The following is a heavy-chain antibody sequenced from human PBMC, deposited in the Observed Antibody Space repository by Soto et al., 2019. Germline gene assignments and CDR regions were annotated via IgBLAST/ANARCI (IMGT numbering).Heavy chain of an antibody. CDR1: GFTFRSYG. J-gene: IGHJ6*03. CDR3: AKDLAGCTYCPNKYYYYMDV. D-gene: IGHD2-8*01. Sequence: QVEVVESGGGVVQSGGSLRLSCVASGFTFRSYGMHWVRQAPGKGLEWVAVISYDGSNKYYADSVKGRFTISRDNSKKTLYLQMNSLKAEDTALYYCAKDLAGCTYCPNKYYYYMDVWGKGTAVTVSS. V-gene: IGHV3-30*18. CDR2: ISYDGSNK.